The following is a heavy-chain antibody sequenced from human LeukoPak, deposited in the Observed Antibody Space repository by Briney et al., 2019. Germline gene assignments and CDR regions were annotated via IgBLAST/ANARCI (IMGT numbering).Heavy chain of an antibody. CDR2: FDPEDGET. CDR1: GYTFTSYY. J-gene: IGHJ4*02. Sequence: ASVKVSCKASGYTFTSYYMHWVRQAPGKGLEWMGGFDPEDGETIYAQKFQGRVTMTEDTSTDTAYMELSSLRSEDTAVYYCATEGDGYNLDYWGQGTLVTVSS. CDR3: ATEGDGYNLDY. V-gene: IGHV1-24*01. D-gene: IGHD5-24*01.